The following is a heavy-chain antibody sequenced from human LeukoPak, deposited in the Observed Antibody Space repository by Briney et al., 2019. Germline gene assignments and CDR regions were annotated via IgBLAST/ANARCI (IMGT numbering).Heavy chain of an antibody. D-gene: IGHD5-12*01. CDR1: GGTFNTFS. Sequence: GASVKVSCKASGGTFNTFSISGVREAPGQGLEWMGGIIPFFGSSNYAQKFQDRLTITTDKSTTTAYMELNSLTSEDTAVYCCARHHYSGFDWGFDFWGQGTLVTVSS. V-gene: IGHV1-69*05. J-gene: IGHJ4*02. CDR3: ARHHYSGFDWGFDF. CDR2: IIPFFGSS.